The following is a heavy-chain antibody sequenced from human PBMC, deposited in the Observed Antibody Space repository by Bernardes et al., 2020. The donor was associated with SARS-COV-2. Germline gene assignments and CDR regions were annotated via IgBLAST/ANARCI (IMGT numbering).Heavy chain of an antibody. J-gene: IGHJ4*02. CDR1: GFTFSSYW. Sequence: GGSLRLSCAASGFTFSSYWMHWVRQAPGKGLVWVSRINSDGSSTSYADSVKGRFTISRDNAKNTLYLQMNSLRAEDTAVYYCASDNDYSNYIHFDYWGQGTLVTVSS. D-gene: IGHD4-4*01. V-gene: IGHV3-74*01. CDR2: INSDGSST. CDR3: ASDNDYSNYIHFDY.